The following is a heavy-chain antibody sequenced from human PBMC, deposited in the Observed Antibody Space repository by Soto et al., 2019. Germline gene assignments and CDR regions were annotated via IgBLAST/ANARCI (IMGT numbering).Heavy chain of an antibody. Sequence: SETLSLTCAVYGGSFIGYYWSWIRQPPGKGLEWIGEINHSGSTNYNPSLKSRVTISVDTSKNQFSLKLSSVTAADTAVYYCARGLGIAAADLYYYYGMDVWGQGTTVTVSS. CDR2: INHSGST. CDR3: ARGLGIAAADLYYYYGMDV. J-gene: IGHJ6*02. CDR1: GGSFIGYY. V-gene: IGHV4-34*01. D-gene: IGHD6-13*01.